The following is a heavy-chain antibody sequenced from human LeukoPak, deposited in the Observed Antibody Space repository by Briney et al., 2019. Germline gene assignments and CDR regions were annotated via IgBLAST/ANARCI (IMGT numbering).Heavy chain of an antibody. Sequence: KVSCKSSGYRFSIYWIGWVRQMPGQGLEWMGMIYPGNSDIKYSPSFQGQVTISADRSLSTAYLQWSSLKASDTAMYYCARHLGTSGSQPFDPWGQGTLVTVSS. D-gene: IGHD3-10*01. V-gene: IGHV5-51*01. CDR3: ARHLGTSGSQPFDP. CDR2: IYPGNSDI. CDR1: GYRFSIYW. J-gene: IGHJ5*02.